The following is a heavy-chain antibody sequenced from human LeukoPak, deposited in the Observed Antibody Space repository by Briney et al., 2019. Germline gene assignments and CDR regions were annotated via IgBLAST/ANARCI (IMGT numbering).Heavy chain of an antibody. CDR1: GFTFSSYW. CDR3: AREGDWLYLDY. CDR2: INSDGSST. D-gene: IGHD3/OR15-3a*01. Sequence: GGSLRLSCAASGFTFSSYWMHWVRQAPGKGLVWVSRINSDGSSTSYADSVKGRFTISRDNAKNTLYLQMNSLRAEDTAVYYCAREGDWLYLDYWGQGTLVTVSS. J-gene: IGHJ4*02. V-gene: IGHV3-74*01.